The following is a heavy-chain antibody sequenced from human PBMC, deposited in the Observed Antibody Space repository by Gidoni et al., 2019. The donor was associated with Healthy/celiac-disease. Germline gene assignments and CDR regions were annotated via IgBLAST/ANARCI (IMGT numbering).Heavy chain of an antibody. CDR2: ISYDGSNK. V-gene: IGHV3-30*18. CDR1: GFPFSSYG. D-gene: IGHD2-15*01. Sequence: QVQLVESGGGVVQPGRSLRLSCAASGFPFSSYGMHWVRQAPGKGLEWVAVISYDGSNKYYADSVKGRFTISRDNSKNTLYLQMNSLRAEDTAVYYCAKDCSGGSCLMEYWGQGTLVTVSS. CDR3: AKDCSGGSCLMEY. J-gene: IGHJ4*02.